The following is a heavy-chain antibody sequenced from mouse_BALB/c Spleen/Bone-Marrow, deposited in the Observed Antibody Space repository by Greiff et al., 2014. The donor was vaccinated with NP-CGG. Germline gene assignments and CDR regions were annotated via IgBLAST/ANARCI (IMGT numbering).Heavy chain of an antibody. Sequence: VQLQQSGAELVRPGSSVKISCKASGYAFSIYWMNWVKQRPGQGLEWIGQIYPGDDDTDYNGKFKGKATLTADRSSSTAYMQLNSLTSKDSAVYFCARGGISIDYRGQGTTLTVSS. CDR1: GYAFSIYW. CDR2: IYPGDDDT. V-gene: IGHV1-80*01. J-gene: IGHJ2*01. CDR3: ARGGISIDY.